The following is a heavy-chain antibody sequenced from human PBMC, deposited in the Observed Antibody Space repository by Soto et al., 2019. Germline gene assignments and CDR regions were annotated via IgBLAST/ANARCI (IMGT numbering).Heavy chain of an antibody. CDR1: GASIAGGSYY. CDR3: VRDQYRCYDFAL. J-gene: IGHJ5*02. CDR2: IPSRGRP. Sequence: SETLSLTCSVSGASIAGGSYYWSWVRQPPGKGLEWIGYIPSRGRPFYNPSLTSRGTISADSSKNQLSLQLTSVTAADTAVYYCVRDQYRCYDFALWGQG. D-gene: IGHD5-12*01. V-gene: IGHV4-30-4*01.